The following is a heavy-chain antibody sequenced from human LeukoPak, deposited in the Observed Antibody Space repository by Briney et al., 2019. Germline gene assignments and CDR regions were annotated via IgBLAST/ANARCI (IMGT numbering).Heavy chain of an antibody. CDR2: INPNSGGT. Sequence: VASVTVSCKASGYTFTGYYMHWVRQAPGQGLEWMGWINPNSGGTNYAQKFQGRVTMTRDKSTSTVYMELSSLRSEDTAVYYCATRDRLRFLEREYYYYYYYMDVWGKGTTVTVSS. J-gene: IGHJ6*03. D-gene: IGHD3-3*01. V-gene: IGHV1-2*02. CDR1: GYTFTGYY. CDR3: ATRDRLRFLEREYYYYYYYMDV.